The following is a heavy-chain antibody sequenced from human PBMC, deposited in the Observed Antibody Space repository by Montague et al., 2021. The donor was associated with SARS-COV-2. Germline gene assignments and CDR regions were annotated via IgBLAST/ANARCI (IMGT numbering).Heavy chain of an antibody. CDR2: IHHGGST. D-gene: IGHD3-10*01. J-gene: IGHJ6*03. V-gene: IGHV4-34*01. CDR3: ARLGDGVVPSPILGVGPYYSYDSMDV. CDR1: GGSFSTYS. Sequence: SETLSLTCAVHGGSFSTYSWNWIRQPQGKGLEWIGEIHHGGSTNYNPSLKSRVTISADTSKNQFSLKLTSVAAADTAVYYCARLGDGVVPSPILGVGPYYSYDSMDVWGKGTTVTVSS.